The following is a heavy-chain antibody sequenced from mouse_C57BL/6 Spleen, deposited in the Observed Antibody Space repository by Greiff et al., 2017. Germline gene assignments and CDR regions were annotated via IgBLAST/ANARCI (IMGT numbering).Heavy chain of an antibody. V-gene: IGHV5-16*01. J-gene: IGHJ4*01. Sequence: EVKVVESEGGLVQPGSSMKLSCTASGFTFSDYYMAWVRQVPEKGLEWVANINYDGSSTYYLDSLKSRFIISRDNAKNILYLQMSSLKSEDTATYYCARGYYDYEDYAMDYWGQGTSVTVSS. D-gene: IGHD2-4*01. CDR2: INYDGSST. CDR3: ARGYYDYEDYAMDY. CDR1: GFTFSDYY.